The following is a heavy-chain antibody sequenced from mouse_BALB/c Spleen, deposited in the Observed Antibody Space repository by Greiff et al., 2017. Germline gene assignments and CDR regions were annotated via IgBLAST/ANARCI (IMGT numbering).Heavy chain of an antibody. CDR1: GFTFSNYW. Sequence: EVMLVESGGGLVQPGGSMKLSCVASGFTFSNYWMNWVRQSPEKGLEWVAEIRLKSNNYATHYAESVKGRFTISRDDSKSSVYLQMNNLRAEDTGIYYCTSSYDYWGQGTTLTVSS. CDR3: TSSYDY. CDR2: IRLKSNNYAT. D-gene: IGHD1-1*01. J-gene: IGHJ2*01. V-gene: IGHV6-6*02.